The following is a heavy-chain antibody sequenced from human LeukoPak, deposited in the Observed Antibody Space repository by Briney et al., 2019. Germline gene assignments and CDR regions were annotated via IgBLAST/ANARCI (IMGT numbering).Heavy chain of an antibody. Sequence: GGSLTLSCAASGFTFSSYWMSCVRQAPEKGQEWVAHIKQDGSEKYYVDSVKGRFTISRDNAKNSLYLQMNSLGAEDTAVYYCVGSGYYSYWGQGTLVTVSS. CDR2: IKQDGSEK. V-gene: IGHV3-7*05. D-gene: IGHD3-22*01. CDR1: GFTFSSYW. CDR3: VGSGYYSY. J-gene: IGHJ4*02.